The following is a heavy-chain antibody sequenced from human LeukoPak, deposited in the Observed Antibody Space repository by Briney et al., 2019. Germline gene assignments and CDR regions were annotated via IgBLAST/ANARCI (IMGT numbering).Heavy chain of an antibody. V-gene: IGHV1-8*01. Sequence: GASVTVSCKASGYTFTSYDINWVRQAPGQGLEWMGWMNPNSGNTGYAQKFQGRVTMTRNTSISTAYMELSSLRSEDTAVYYCTRGRKSNIVGATMVGYWGQGTLVTVSS. D-gene: IGHD1-26*01. J-gene: IGHJ4*02. CDR2: MNPNSGNT. CDR3: TRGRKSNIVGATMVGY. CDR1: GYTFTSYD.